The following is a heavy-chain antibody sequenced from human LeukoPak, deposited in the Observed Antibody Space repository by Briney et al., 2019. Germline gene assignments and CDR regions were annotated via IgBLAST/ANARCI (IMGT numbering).Heavy chain of an antibody. V-gene: IGHV4-30-2*01. CDR1: GGSISSGGYY. CDR3: ARGLNWFDP. J-gene: IGHJ5*02. CDR2: IYHSGST. Sequence: SETLSLTCTVSGGSISSGGYYWSWIRQPPGKGLEWIGYIYHSGSTHYNPSLKSRVTISVDRSKNQFSLKLSSVTAADTAVYYCARGLNWFDPWGQGTLVTVSS.